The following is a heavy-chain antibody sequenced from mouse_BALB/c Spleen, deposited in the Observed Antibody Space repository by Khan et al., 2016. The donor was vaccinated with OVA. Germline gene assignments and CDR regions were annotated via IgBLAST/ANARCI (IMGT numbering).Heavy chain of an antibody. CDR2: INTHSGVP. Sequence: QIQLVQSGPELKKPGETVRISCKASGYTFTNAGMQWVQKMPGKGLKWIGWINTHSGVPKYAEDFKGRFAFSLETSASTVYLQITNLKNEDTATYCCARGGAAYYRNDGGAMDYWGQGTSVNVSS. J-gene: IGHJ4*01. D-gene: IGHD2-14*01. CDR1: GYTFTNAG. V-gene: IGHV9-4*02. CDR3: ARGGAAYYRNDGGAMDY.